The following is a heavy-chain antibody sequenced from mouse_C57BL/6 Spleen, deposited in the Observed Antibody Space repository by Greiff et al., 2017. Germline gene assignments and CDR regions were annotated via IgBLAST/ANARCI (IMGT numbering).Heavy chain of an antibody. V-gene: IGHV1-69*01. CDR3: ARSRAYDYDGYFDV. J-gene: IGHJ1*03. Sequence: VKLQQPGAELVMPGASVKLSCKASGYTFTSYWMHWVKQRPGQGLEWIGEIDPSDSYTNYNQKFKGKSTLTVDKSSSTAYMQLSSLTSEDSAVYYCARSRAYDYDGYFDVWGTGTTVTVSS. D-gene: IGHD2-4*01. CDR2: IDPSDSYT. CDR1: GYTFTSYW.